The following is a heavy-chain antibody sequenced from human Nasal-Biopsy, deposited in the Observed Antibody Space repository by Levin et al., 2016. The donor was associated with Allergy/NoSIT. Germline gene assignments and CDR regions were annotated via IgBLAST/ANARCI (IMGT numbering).Heavy chain of an antibody. CDR2: VSTNGLNT. J-gene: IGHJ3*01. D-gene: IGHD2-21*01. CDR1: GFTFTNFA. Sequence: GESLKISCSASGFTFTNFALHWVRQAPGKGLQYVSTVSTNGLNTNYADSVKGRFTISRDNSKNTLYLDMRGLRPEDTAVYYCVIMASAAASGDFDLWGQGTMVTVSS. V-gene: IGHV3-64D*08. CDR3: VIMASAAASGDFDL.